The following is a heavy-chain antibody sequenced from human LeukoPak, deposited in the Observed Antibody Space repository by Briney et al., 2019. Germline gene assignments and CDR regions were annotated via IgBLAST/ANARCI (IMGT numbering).Heavy chain of an antibody. Sequence: GGSLRLSCAASGFTFNSYAMYWVRQAPGKGLEWVSGIFGSGGSAHYAGSVKGRFTISKDNSKNTVYLQMDSLRVDDTAVYYCGKTTTGYSSGRYPGWPVDYWGQGTLVTVSS. D-gene: IGHD6-19*01. V-gene: IGHV3-23*01. CDR3: GKTTTGYSSGRYPGWPVDY. J-gene: IGHJ4*02. CDR2: IFGSGGSA. CDR1: GFTFNSYA.